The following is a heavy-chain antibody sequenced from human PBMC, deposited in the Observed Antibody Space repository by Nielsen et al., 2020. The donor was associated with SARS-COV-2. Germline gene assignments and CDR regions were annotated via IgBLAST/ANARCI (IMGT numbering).Heavy chain of an antibody. CDR3: ARGLGRTAAATGLDY. D-gene: IGHD6-13*01. Sequence: SVKVSCKASGGTFSSFAISWVRQAPGQGLEWMGGVIPFFGTANYAQKFQGRVTITADESTSTAYMELSSLRSEDTAVYYCARGLGRTAAATGLDYWGQGTLVTVSS. CDR1: GGTFSSFA. J-gene: IGHJ4*02. CDR2: VIPFFGTA. V-gene: IGHV1-69*13.